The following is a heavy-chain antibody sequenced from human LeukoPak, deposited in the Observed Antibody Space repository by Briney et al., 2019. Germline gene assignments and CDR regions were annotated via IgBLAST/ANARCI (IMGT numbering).Heavy chain of an antibody. CDR2: INSDGSST. D-gene: IGHD3-10*01. CDR1: GFTFSSYW. CDR3: RRDPIRWFGDLSGWFDP. Sequence: PGGSLRLSCAASGFTFSSYWMHWVRQAPGKGLVWVSRINSDGSSTSYADSVKGRFTISRDNAKNTLYLQMNSLRAADTAVYYCRRDPIRWFGDLSGWFDPWGQGTLVTVSS. V-gene: IGHV3-74*01. J-gene: IGHJ5*02.